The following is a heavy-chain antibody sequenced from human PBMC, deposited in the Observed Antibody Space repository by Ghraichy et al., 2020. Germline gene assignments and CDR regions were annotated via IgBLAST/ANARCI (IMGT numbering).Heavy chain of an antibody. Sequence: GGSLRLSCAASGFTFISYGMHWVRQAPGKGLEWVAFIRSDGSKKEYLDSVKRRFTISRDNSKNTLYLQMNSLRGEDTAVYYCAKVGSRHSGPLDSWGQGTLVTVSS. CDR1: GFTFISYG. CDR3: AKVGSRHSGPLDS. J-gene: IGHJ4*02. V-gene: IGHV3-30*02. CDR2: IRSDGSKK. D-gene: IGHD6-19*01.